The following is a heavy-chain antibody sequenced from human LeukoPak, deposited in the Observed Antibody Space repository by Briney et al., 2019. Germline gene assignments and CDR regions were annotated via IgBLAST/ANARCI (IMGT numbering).Heavy chain of an antibody. CDR2: IIPIFGTA. V-gene: IGHV1-69*05. CDR1: GGTFSSYA. Sequence: GASVKVSCKASGGTFSSYAISWVRQAPGQGLEWMGRIIPIFGTANYAQKFQGRVTITTDESTSTAHMELSSLRSEDTAVYYCARDRGNYDFWSGYLYWGQGTLVTVSS. J-gene: IGHJ4*02. D-gene: IGHD3-3*01. CDR3: ARDRGNYDFWSGYLY.